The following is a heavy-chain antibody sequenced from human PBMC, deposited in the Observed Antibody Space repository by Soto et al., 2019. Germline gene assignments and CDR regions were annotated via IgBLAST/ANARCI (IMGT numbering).Heavy chain of an antibody. J-gene: IGHJ4*02. CDR2: ISYDGSNK. Sequence: GGSLRLSCAASGFTFSSYCMHWVRQAPGKGLEWVAVISYDGSNKYYADSVKGRFTISRDNSKNTLYLQMNSLRAEDTAVYYCAKDPPQKGGSCCDYWGQGTLVTVSS. V-gene: IGHV3-30*18. CDR1: GFTFSSYC. D-gene: IGHD2-15*01. CDR3: AKDPPQKGGSCCDY.